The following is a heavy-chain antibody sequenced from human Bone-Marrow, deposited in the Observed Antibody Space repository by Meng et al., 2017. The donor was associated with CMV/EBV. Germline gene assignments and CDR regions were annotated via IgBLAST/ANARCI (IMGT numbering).Heavy chain of an antibody. CDR1: GGSVSSGSYY. D-gene: IGHD1-26*01. V-gene: IGHV4-61*01. CDR3: ARVSGWGVDP. CDR2: IYYSGST. J-gene: IGHJ5*02. Sequence: SETLSLTCTVSGGSVSSGSYYWSWIRQPPGKGLEWIGYIYYSGSTNYNPSLKSRVTISVDTSKNQFSLKLSSVTAADTAVYYCARVSGWGVDPWGQGTLVTVSS.